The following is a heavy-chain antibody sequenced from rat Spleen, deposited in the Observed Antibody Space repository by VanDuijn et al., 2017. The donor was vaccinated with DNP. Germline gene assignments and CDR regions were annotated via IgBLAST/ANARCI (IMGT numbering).Heavy chain of an antibody. CDR3: ARWGYGDYRHFDF. V-gene: IGHV3-1*01. CDR1: GYSITSNY. Sequence: EVQLQESGPGLVKPSQSLSLTCSVTGYSITSNYWGWIRKFPGNKLEWMGYINYAGSTNYNPSLKSMISITRDTAKNQFFLQLNSVPTEDTGTYYCARWGYGDYRHFDFWGPGTMVIVSS. J-gene: IGHJ1*01. D-gene: IGHD1-11*01. CDR2: INYAGST.